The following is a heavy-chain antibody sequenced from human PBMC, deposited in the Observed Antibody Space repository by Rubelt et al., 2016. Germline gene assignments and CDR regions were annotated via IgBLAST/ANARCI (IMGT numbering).Heavy chain of an antibody. CDR3: AREGYDFWSGYYVDY. V-gene: IGHV4-34*01. Sequence: QVQLQQWGVGLLKPSETLSLTCAVYGGSFSGYSWSWIRQPPGKGLEWIGEINHSGSTNYNPYVKSRVTISVDTSKNQFSLKLSSVTAADTAVYYCAREGYDFWSGYYVDYWGQGTLVTVSS. CDR2: INHSGST. J-gene: IGHJ4*02. CDR1: GGSFSGYS. D-gene: IGHD3-3*01.